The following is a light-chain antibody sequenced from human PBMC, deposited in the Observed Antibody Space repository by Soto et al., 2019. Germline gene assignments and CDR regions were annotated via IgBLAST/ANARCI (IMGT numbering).Light chain of an antibody. CDR3: QQNSITPPT. J-gene: IGKJ1*01. CDR2: AAS. Sequence: DIQMTQSPSSLSASVGDRVTITCRASQSVGSHLNWYRHKAGSAPKLLIYAASSLHSVAPSRFSGSGSGTEFTLTISSLQPEDFATYYCQQNSITPPTFGQGTNV. V-gene: IGKV1-39*01. CDR1: QSVGSH.